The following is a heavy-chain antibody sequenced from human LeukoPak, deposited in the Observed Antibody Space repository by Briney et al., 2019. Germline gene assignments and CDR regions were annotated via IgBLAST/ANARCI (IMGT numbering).Heavy chain of an antibody. CDR2: IIPILGIA. V-gene: IGHV1-69*04. CDR3: ARARHSGYDSDYFDY. D-gene: IGHD5-12*01. CDR1: GGTFSIYA. J-gene: IGHJ4*02. Sequence: GASVKVSCKPSGGTFSIYAISWVRQAPGQGLEWMGRIIPILGIANYAQKFQGRVTITADKSTSTAYMELSSLRSEDTAVYYCARARHSGYDSDYFDYWGQGTLVTVSS.